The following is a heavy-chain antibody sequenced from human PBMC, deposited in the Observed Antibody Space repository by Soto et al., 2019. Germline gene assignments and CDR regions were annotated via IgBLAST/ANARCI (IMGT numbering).Heavy chain of an antibody. V-gene: IGHV3-30*18. CDR1: GFTFSDYA. Sequence: GGSLRLSCAASGFTFSDYAMHWVRQAPGKGLEWVAVVSHDGRNTHYADSVKGRFTISRDSSKNTVSLEMTSLRDEDTAVYYCAKGGRRWLVTSDFNYWGQGALVTFSS. D-gene: IGHD6-19*01. J-gene: IGHJ4*02. CDR2: VSHDGRNT. CDR3: AKGGRRWLVTSDFNY.